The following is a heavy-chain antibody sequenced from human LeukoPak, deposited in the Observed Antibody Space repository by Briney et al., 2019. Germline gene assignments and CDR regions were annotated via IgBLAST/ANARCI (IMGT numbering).Heavy chain of an antibody. D-gene: IGHD4-17*01. V-gene: IGHV4-30-4*01. Sequence: SETLSLTCTVSGGSISSGDYYWSWIRQPPGKGLEWIGYIYYSGSTYYNPSLKSRVTTSVDTSKNQFSLKLSSVTAADTAVYYCARGRNYGDYVLRFIPRRSHFDYWGQGTLVTVSS. CDR1: GGSISSGDYY. CDR3: ARGRNYGDYVLRFIPRRSHFDY. J-gene: IGHJ4*02. CDR2: IYYSGST.